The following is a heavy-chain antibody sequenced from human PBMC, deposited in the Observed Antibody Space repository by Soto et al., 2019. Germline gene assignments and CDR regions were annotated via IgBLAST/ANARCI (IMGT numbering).Heavy chain of an antibody. CDR3: VRLIVAAGSDF. V-gene: IGHV3-23*05. J-gene: IGHJ4*02. Sequence: EVQLLESGGGLIQPGGSLRLSCAASGFTFSTYAMSWVRQAPGKGLEWVSSIDSAGTSTYYADSVKGRFTISRDNSKNTLYLQTNSLRAEDTAVYYCVRLIVAAGSDFWGQRTLVTVSS. D-gene: IGHD6-13*01. CDR1: GFTFSTYA. CDR2: IDSAGTST.